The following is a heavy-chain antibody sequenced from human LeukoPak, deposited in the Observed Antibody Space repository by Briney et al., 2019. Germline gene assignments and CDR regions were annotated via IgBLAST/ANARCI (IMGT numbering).Heavy chain of an antibody. CDR3: ARISSSNWYNERGAFDV. Sequence: PSETLSLTCTVSGDSISNYFWTWIRQPAGKGLEWIGRIYSSGTTNYNPSLKSRVTMSVDTSKNQFSLKLRSVTAADTAVYYCARISSSNWYNERGAFDVWGQGTMVTASS. D-gene: IGHD6-13*01. V-gene: IGHV4-4*07. CDR1: GDSISNYF. J-gene: IGHJ3*01. CDR2: IYSSGTT.